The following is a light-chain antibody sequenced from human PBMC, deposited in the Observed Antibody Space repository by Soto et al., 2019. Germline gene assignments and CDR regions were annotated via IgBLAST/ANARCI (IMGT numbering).Light chain of an antibody. CDR1: QSLRRSH. V-gene: IGKV3-20*01. CDR2: GTS. J-gene: IGKJ5*01. CDR3: QHYGGSPPIT. Sequence: ILLTQSPGTLSLSPWEKATLSCRVNQSLRRSHLAWYRQKPGQAPRLLIYGTSNRATGIPDRVSGSGSGADFTLTISGLEPEDFAVYYCQHYGGSPPITFGQGTRLEIK.